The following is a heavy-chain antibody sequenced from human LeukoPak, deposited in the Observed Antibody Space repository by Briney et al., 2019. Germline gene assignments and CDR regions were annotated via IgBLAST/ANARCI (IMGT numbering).Heavy chain of an antibody. CDR1: GGSISSYY. CDR2: IYYSGST. D-gene: IGHD6-13*01. V-gene: IGHV4-59*01. CDR3: ARVPGYSSSWYGYYGMDV. J-gene: IGHJ6*02. Sequence: PSETLSLTCTVSGGSISSYYWSWIRQPPGKGLEWIGYIYYSGSTNYNPSLKSRVTISVDTSKNQFSLKLSSVTAADTAVYYCARVPGYSSSWYGYYGMDVWGQGTTVTVSS.